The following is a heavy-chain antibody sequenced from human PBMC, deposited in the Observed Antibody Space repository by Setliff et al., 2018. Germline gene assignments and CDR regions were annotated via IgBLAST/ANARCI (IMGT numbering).Heavy chain of an antibody. D-gene: IGHD3-3*01. J-gene: IGHJ5*02. CDR2: MNPNSGNT. CDR1: GYTFTSYD. V-gene: IGHV1-8*03. CDR3: ARGRRGNYDFWSGYSNWFDP. Sequence: ASVKVSCKASGYTFTSYDINWVRQATGQGLEWMGWMNPNSGNTGYAQKFQGRVTITRNTSISTAYMELRSLRSEDTAVYYCARGRRGNYDFWSGYSNWFDPWGQGTLVTVSS.